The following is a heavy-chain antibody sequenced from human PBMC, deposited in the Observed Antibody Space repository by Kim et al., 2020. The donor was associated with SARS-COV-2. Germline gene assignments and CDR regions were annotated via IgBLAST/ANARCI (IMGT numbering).Heavy chain of an antibody. CDR2: IYYSGST. D-gene: IGHD3-3*01. CDR1: GGSISSSGYY. CDR3: ARAPLTIFGVVIQNFDY. V-gene: IGHV4-31*03. Sequence: SETLSLPCTVPGGSISSSGYYWSWIRQHPGKGLEWNGYIYYSGSTYYNPSLTSRVTISVDTSKNQFSLKLRSVTAADTAVYYCARAPLTIFGVVIQNFDYWCQGTLVTVSS. J-gene: IGHJ4*02.